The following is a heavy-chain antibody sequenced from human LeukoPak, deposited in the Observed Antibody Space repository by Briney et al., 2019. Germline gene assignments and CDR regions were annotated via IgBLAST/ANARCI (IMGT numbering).Heavy chain of an antibody. J-gene: IGHJ4*02. D-gene: IGHD7-27*01. CDR1: GYTFTTYS. CDR3: ASTELGTNNYYFDY. CDR2: INPSGGTT. V-gene: IGHV1-46*01. Sequence: ASVNVSCKASGYTFTTYSMHWVRQAPGQGLEWLGIINPSGGTTTYPQKFQGRVTMTRDTSTGTVYMELSSLRSEDTAVYYCASTELGTNNYYFDYWGQGTLVTVSS.